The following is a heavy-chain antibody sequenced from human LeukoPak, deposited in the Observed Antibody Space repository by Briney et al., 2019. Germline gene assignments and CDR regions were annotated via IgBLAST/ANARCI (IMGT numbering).Heavy chain of an antibody. CDR2: INHRGST. CDR3: ARDRGLYYYDSSGHRPTTFDI. D-gene: IGHD3-22*01. Sequence: SETLSLTCAVYGGSFRGHYWSWLRQPPGKGLEWLGVINHRGSTNYNPLLTSRGTISVDTFKIQFSLKLSSVTAAYTAVYYCARDRGLYYYDSSGHRPTTFDIWGQGTMVTVSS. V-gene: IGHV4-34*01. CDR1: GGSFRGHY. J-gene: IGHJ3*02.